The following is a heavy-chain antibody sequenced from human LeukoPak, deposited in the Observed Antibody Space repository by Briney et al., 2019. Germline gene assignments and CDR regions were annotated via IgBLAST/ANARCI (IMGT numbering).Heavy chain of an antibody. CDR1: GFTFSSYN. Sequence: GGSLRLSCAASGFTFSSYNMNWVRQAPGKGLEWVSSISTSSSYIYYADSVKGRFTISRDNAKKSLYLQMDSLRAEDTAVYYCARERYNYGPGEVDYWGQGTLVTVSS. V-gene: IGHV3-21*01. D-gene: IGHD3-10*01. CDR3: ARERYNYGPGEVDY. CDR2: ISTSSSYI. J-gene: IGHJ4*02.